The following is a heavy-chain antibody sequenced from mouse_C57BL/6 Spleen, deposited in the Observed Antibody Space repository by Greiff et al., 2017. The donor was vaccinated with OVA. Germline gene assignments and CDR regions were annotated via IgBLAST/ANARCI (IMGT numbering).Heavy chain of an antibody. Sequence: VQLQQPGAELVMPGASVKLSCKASGYTFTSYWMHWVKQRPGQGLEWIGEIDPSDSYTNYNQKFKGKSTLTVDKSSSTAYMQLSSLTSEDSAVYYCARRDYSNPFDYWGQGTTLTVSS. V-gene: IGHV1-69*01. D-gene: IGHD2-5*01. CDR1: GYTFTSYW. J-gene: IGHJ2*01. CDR2: IDPSDSYT. CDR3: ARRDYSNPFDY.